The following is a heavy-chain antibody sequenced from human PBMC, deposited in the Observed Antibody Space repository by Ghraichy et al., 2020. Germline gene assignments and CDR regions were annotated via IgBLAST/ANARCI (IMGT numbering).Heavy chain of an antibody. Sequence: GGSLRLSCAASSFTFSDYWMTWVRQAPGKGLEWVANIKEDGNLKYYVDSVKGRFTISRDNAKNSLYLQMNSLTAEDTAVYYCARDLVWSRSPNFYYGVDVGVQGTTVTVSS. CDR3: ARDLVWSRSPNFYYGVDV. CDR2: IKEDGNLK. D-gene: IGHD3-3*01. V-gene: IGHV3-7*03. CDR1: SFTFSDYW. J-gene: IGHJ6*02.